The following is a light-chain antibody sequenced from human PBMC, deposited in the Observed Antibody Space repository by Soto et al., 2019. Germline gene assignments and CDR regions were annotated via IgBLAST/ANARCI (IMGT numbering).Light chain of an antibody. CDR3: QQRSNWPPLS. J-gene: IGKJ4*01. CDR2: DVS. V-gene: IGKV3-11*01. Sequence: DIVLTQSPATLSLSPGDRATLSCRASQSVGNSLAWYQQKPGQAPRLLVYDVSDRATGIPARFSGSGSGTDFTLTISSLETEDFAVYYCQQRSNWPPLSFGGGTKVDIK. CDR1: QSVGNS.